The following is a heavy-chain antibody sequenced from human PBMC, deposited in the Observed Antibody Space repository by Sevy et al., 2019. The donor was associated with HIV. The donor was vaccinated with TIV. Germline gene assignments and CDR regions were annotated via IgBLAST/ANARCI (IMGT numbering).Heavy chain of an antibody. CDR2: IIPIFGTA. V-gene: IGHV1-69*13. CDR1: GGTFSSYA. J-gene: IGHJ1*01. CDR3: ARELSGYYDSSGYTYFQH. Sequence: ASVKVSCKASGGTFSSYAISWVRQAPGQGLEWMGGIIPIFGTANYAQKFQGRVTITADESTSTAYMELSSLRSEDTAVYYCARELSGYYDSSGYTYFQHWVQSTLVTVSS. D-gene: IGHD3-22*01.